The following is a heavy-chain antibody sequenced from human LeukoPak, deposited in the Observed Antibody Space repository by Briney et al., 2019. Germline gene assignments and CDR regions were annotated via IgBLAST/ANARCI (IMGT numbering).Heavy chain of an antibody. V-gene: IGHV3-23*01. CDR3: LTSTRSHRFDY. Sequence: GGSLRLSCAASGFTFSSYAMSWVRQAPGKGLEWVSAISGSGGSTYYADSVKGRFTISRDNSKNTLYLQMNSLRAEDTAVYYCLTSTRSHRFDYWGQGTLVTVSS. J-gene: IGHJ4*02. CDR1: GFTFSSYA. D-gene: IGHD2-15*01. CDR2: ISGSGGST.